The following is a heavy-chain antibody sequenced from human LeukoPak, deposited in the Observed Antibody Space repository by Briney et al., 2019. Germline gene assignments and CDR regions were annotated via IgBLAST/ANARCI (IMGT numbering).Heavy chain of an antibody. V-gene: IGHV1-2*02. D-gene: IGHD2-2*01. CDR2: INPNSGGT. J-gene: IGHJ6*02. Sequence: GASVKVSCKASGYTFTGYYMHWVRQVPGQGLEWMGWINPNSGGTNYAQKFQGRVTMTRDTSISTAYMELSRLRSDDTAVYYCARAERRPDIVVVPAAIWSGMDVWGQGTTVTVSS. CDR1: GYTFTGYY. CDR3: ARAERRPDIVVVPAAIWSGMDV.